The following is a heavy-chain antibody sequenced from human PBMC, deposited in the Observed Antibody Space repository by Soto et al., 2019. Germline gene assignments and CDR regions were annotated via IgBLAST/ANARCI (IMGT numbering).Heavy chain of an antibody. CDR3: ARATSPYGPPEFFDY. Sequence: SETLSLTCTVSGDSISSSNYYWGWIRQPPGKGLEWIGNIYYSESTYYNPSLKSRVTISVDTSKNQFSLKLSSVTAADTAVYYCARATSPYGPPEFFDYWGQGTLVTVSS. CDR1: GDSISSSNYY. CDR2: IYYSEST. D-gene: IGHD4-17*01. J-gene: IGHJ4*02. V-gene: IGHV4-30-4*08.